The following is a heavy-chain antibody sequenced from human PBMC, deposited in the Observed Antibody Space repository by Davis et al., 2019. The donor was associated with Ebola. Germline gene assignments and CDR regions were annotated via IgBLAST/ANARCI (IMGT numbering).Heavy chain of an antibody. D-gene: IGHD2-2*01. CDR3: ASWGYCSSTSCRNYYYYGMDV. J-gene: IGHJ6*02. Sequence: AASVKVSCKASGGTFSSYAISWVRQAPGQGLEWMGRIIPILGIANYAQKFQGRVTITADKSTGTAYMELSSLRSEDTAVYYCASWGYCSSTSCRNYYYYGMDVWGQGTTVTVSS. CDR1: GGTFSSYA. V-gene: IGHV1-69*04. CDR2: IIPILGIA.